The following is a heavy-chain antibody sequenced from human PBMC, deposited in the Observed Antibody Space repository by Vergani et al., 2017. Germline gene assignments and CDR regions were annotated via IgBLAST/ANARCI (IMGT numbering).Heavy chain of an antibody. V-gene: IGHV4-4*02. Sequence: QVQLQESGPGLVKPSGTLSLTCAVSGGSISSSNWWSWVRQPPGKGLEWIGEIYHGGSTNYNPSLKGRVTISVDKSKNQFTLKLSSVTAADTAVYYCAGAFPFTTGQYYYCGMDVWGQGTTVTVSS. CDR1: GGSISSSNW. J-gene: IGHJ6*02. CDR3: AGAFPFTTGQYYYCGMDV. D-gene: IGHD3-22*01. CDR2: IYHGGST.